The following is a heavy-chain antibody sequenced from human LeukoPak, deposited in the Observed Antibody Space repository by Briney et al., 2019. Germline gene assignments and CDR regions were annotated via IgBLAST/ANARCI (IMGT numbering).Heavy chain of an antibody. V-gene: IGHV4-59*12. CDR2: IYYSGST. Sequence: SETLSLTCTVSGGSISSYYWSWIRQPPGKGLEWIGYIYYSGSTNYNPSLKSRVTISVDTSKNQFSLILRSVTAADTAVYYCATLGFYYVFTSDCWGQGTLVTVSS. CDR1: GGSISSYY. D-gene: IGHD3-22*01. CDR3: ATLGFYYVFTSDC. J-gene: IGHJ4*02.